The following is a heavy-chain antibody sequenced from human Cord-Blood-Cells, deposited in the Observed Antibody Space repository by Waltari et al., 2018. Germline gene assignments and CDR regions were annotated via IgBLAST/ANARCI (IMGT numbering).Heavy chain of an antibody. CDR2: INPSGGST. J-gene: IGHJ4*02. CDR1: GYTFTSYY. D-gene: IGHD1-26*01. V-gene: IGHV1-46*01. CDR3: ARDAGSYYYFDY. Sequence: QVQLVQSGAEVKKPGASVQVSCKASGYTFTSYYMHWVRQAPGQGLAWMGIINPSGGSTSYAQKFQGRVTMTRDTSTSTVYMELSSLRSEDTAVYYCARDAGSYYYFDYWGQGTLVTVSS.